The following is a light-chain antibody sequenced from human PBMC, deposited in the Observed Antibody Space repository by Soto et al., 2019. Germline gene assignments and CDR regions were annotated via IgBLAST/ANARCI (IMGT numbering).Light chain of an antibody. V-gene: IGKV3D-15*01. CDR1: QSVRNN. CDR2: GAS. CDR3: QQYNDWPPWT. Sequence: VLTQSPGTLSLSPGERATLSCRASQSVRNNLAWYQQKPGQAPRLLIHGASTRATGIPARFSGSGSGTEFILTISSLQSEDFAVYYCQQYNDWPPWTFGQGTKVDIK. J-gene: IGKJ1*01.